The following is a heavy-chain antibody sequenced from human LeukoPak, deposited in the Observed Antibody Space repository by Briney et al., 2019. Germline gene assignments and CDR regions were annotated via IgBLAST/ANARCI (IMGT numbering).Heavy chain of an antibody. CDR1: GFTFSNYE. CDR2: ISSGGSTV. Sequence: GGSLRLSCAASGFTFSNYEMHWVRRAPGKGLEWVSYISSGGSTVYYADSVKGRFSVSRDNAKNSLYLQVSSLRAEDTAVYYCARGGSFVEYWGQGTLVIVYS. J-gene: IGHJ4*02. V-gene: IGHV3-48*03. D-gene: IGHD3-10*01. CDR3: ARGGSFVEY.